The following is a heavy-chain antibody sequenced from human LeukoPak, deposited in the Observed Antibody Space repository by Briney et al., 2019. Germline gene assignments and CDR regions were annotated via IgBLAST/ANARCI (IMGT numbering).Heavy chain of an antibody. D-gene: IGHD2-21*02. CDR1: GYTFTNYY. V-gene: IGHV1-46*01. J-gene: IGHJ6*03. CDR3: ARGILAYCGGDCYPQYYYYYMDV. CDR2: INPSGAST. Sequence: PEASVTVSCKASGYTFTNYYMHWVRQAPGQGLEWMGLINPSGASTSYAQNFQGRVTITADESTSTAYMELSSLRSEDTAVYYCARGILAYCGGDCYPQYYYYYMDVWGKGTTVTISS.